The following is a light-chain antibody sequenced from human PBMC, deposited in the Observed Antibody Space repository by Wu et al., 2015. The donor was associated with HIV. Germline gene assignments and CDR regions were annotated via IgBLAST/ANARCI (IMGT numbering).Light chain of an antibody. J-gene: IGKJ2*01. CDR2: GTS. Sequence: EIVLTQSPGTLSLSPGERATLSCRASQSISNNLAWYQQKPGQAPRLLFYGTSTRATGIPARFSGSGSGTEFTLTISSMQSEDFATYYCQQSYSTPPYTFGQGTKLEIK. CDR1: QSISNN. CDR3: QQSYSTPPYT. V-gene: IGKV3-15*01.